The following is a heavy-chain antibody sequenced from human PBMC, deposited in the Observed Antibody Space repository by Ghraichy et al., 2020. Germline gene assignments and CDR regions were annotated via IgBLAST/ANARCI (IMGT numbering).Heavy chain of an antibody. CDR1: GFTFSSYA. Sequence: GESLNISCAASGFTFSSYAMHWVRQAPGKGLEWVAVISYDGSNKYYADSVKGRFTISRDNSKNTLYLQMNSLRAEDTAVYYCAREGSGPRPWVYWGQGTLVTVSS. CDR2: ISYDGSNK. CDR3: AREGSGPRPWVY. J-gene: IGHJ4*02. D-gene: IGHD2-15*01. V-gene: IGHV3-30*04.